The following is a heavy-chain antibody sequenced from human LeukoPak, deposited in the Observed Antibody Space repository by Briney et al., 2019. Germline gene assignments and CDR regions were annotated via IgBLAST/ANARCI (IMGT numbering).Heavy chain of an antibody. CDR3: AKAGGSGSYGLQYYYYMDV. V-gene: IGHV3-23*01. J-gene: IGHJ6*03. CDR2: ISGSGGST. CDR1: GFTFSSYA. D-gene: IGHD3-10*01. Sequence: PGGSLRLSCAASGFTFSSYAMSWVRQAPGKGLEWVSAISGSGGSTYYADSVKGRFTTSRDNSKNTLYLQMNSLRAEDTALYYCAKAGGSGSYGLQYYYYMDVWGKGTTVTVSS.